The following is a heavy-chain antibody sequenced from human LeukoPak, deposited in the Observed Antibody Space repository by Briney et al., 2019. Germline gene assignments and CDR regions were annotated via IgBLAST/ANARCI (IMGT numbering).Heavy chain of an antibody. V-gene: IGHV4-4*02. J-gene: IGHJ5*02. Sequence: SETLSLICAVSGDSISTDHWWSWVRQPPGKGLEWIGEVYHSGSTNYNPSLKSRVTISIDKSKNLFSLNLNSVTAADTAVYYCAKTDRRANCGGDCRKNWFDPWGQGTLVTVSS. D-gene: IGHD2-21*02. CDR2: VYHSGST. CDR1: GDSISTDHW. CDR3: AKTDRRANCGGDCRKNWFDP.